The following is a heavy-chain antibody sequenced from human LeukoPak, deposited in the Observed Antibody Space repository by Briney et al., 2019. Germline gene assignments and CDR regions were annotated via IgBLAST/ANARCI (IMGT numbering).Heavy chain of an antibody. D-gene: IGHD4-17*01. Sequence: SETLSLTCTVSGGSISSSSYYWGWIRQPQGKGLEWIGSIYYSGSTYYNPSLKSRVTISVDTSKNQFSLKLSSVTAADTAVYYCARHYGDYRYYFDYWGQGTLVTVSS. J-gene: IGHJ4*02. V-gene: IGHV4-39*01. CDR1: GGSISSSSYY. CDR3: ARHYGDYRYYFDY. CDR2: IYYSGST.